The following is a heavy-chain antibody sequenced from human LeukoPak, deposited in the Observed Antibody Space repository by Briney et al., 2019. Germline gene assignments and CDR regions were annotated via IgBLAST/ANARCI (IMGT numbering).Heavy chain of an antibody. CDR1: GGTFSSYA. Sequence: GASVKVSCKASGGTFSSYAISWVRQAPGQGLEWMGGIIPIFGTANYAQKFQGRVTITTDESTSTAYMELSSLRSEDTAVYYCARDGAPVNYYGSGSNYFDYWGQGTLVTVSS. D-gene: IGHD3-10*01. CDR2: IIPIFGTA. CDR3: ARDGAPVNYYGSGSNYFDY. V-gene: IGHV1-69*05. J-gene: IGHJ4*02.